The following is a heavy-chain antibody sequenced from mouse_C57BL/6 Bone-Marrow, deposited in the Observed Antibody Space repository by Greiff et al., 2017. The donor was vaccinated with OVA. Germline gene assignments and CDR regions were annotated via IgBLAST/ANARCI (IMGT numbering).Heavy chain of an antibody. V-gene: IGHV1-69*01. J-gene: IGHJ1*03. D-gene: IGHD4-1*01. CDR3: ARTGLYWYFDV. CDR1: GYTFTSYW. Sequence: VQLQQPGAELVMPGASVKLSCKASGYTFTSYWMHWVKQRPGQGLEWIGEIDPSDSYTNYNQKFKGKSTLTVDKSSSTAYMQLSSLTSEDSAVYYGARTGLYWYFDVWGTGTTVTVSS. CDR2: IDPSDSYT.